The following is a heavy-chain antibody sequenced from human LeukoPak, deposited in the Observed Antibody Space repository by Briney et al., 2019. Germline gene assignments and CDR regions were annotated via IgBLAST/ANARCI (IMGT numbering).Heavy chain of an antibody. J-gene: IGHJ4*02. CDR1: GYTFTSYG. V-gene: IGHV1-18*01. Sequence: ASVKVSCKASGYTFTSYGISWVRQTPGQGLEWMGWISAYNGNTNYAQKLQGRVTMTTDTSTSTAYMELRSLRSDDTAVYYCARDRYCSSTSCYVYDFWSGYHYFDYWGQGTLVTVSS. CDR3: ARDRYCSSTSCYVYDFWSGYHYFDY. D-gene: IGHD2-2*01. CDR2: ISAYNGNT.